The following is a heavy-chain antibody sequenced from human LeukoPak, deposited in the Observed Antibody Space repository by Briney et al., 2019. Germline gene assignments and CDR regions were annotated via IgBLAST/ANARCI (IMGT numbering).Heavy chain of an antibody. CDR2: INPNSGGT. J-gene: IGHJ4*02. V-gene: IGHV1-2*02. CDR3: ARDGGIQLWDFDY. CDR1: GYTFTGYY. Sequence: ASVKVSCKASGYTFTGYYMHWVRQAPGQGLEWMGWINPNSGGTNYAQKLQGRVTMTTDTSTSTAYMELRSLRSDGTAVYYCARDGGIQLWDFDYWGQGTLVTVSS. D-gene: IGHD5-18*01.